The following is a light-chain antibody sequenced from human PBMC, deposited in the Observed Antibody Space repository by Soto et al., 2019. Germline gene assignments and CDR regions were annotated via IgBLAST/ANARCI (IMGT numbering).Light chain of an antibody. CDR3: CSYADSNTYV. J-gene: IGLJ1*01. V-gene: IGLV2-23*01. CDR1: SRDVSDYNY. Sequence: SALTQPASVSGSPGQSITISCTGTSRDVSDYNYVSWYQCHPGKAPKLMIYAGTKRPSGVSNRFSGSQPGNTASLTISGLQAEDEADYYYCSYADSNTYVFGTGTKLTVL. CDR2: AGT.